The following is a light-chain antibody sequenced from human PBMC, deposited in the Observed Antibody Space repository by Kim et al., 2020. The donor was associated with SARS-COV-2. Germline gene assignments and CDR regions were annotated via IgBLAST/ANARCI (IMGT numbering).Light chain of an antibody. CDR2: NAS. CDR1: KSNRRN. V-gene: IGKV3-11*01. J-gene: IGKJ5*01. Sequence: PGERVTLSGRGSKSNRRNLAWYKQRPGETTRLLIYNASNTATGIPARFRGTGSGTDFTHIISSLQPEDFAVYYWQHRSNWPASITYGQGTRLEIK. CDR3: QHRSNWPASIT.